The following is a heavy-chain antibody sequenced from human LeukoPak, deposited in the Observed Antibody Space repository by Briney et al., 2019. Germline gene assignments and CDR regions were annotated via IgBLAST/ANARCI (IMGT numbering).Heavy chain of an antibody. CDR2: MNPNSGNT. CDR3: ATRGYGGDPASFDP. J-gene: IGHJ5*02. Sequence: ASVNVSCKASGYTFTSYDINWVRQATGQGLEWMGWMNPNSGNTGXAQKFXXRVTMTRNTSISTAYMELSSLRSEDTAVYYCATRGYGGDPASFDPWGQGTLVTVSS. V-gene: IGHV1-8*01. CDR1: GYTFTSYD. D-gene: IGHD4-23*01.